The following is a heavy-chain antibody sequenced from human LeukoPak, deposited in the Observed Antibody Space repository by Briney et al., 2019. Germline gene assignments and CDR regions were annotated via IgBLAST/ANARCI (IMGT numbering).Heavy chain of an antibody. D-gene: IGHD4-17*01. CDR3: AKRATVTWYYFDY. CDR2: IKQDGSEK. Sequence: GGSLRLSCAASGFTFSSYWMSWVRQAPGKGLEWVANIKQDGSEKYYVDSVKGRFTISRDNAKNTLYLQMNSLRAEDTAVYYCAKRATVTWYYFDYWGQGTLVTVSS. V-gene: IGHV3-7*03. J-gene: IGHJ4*02. CDR1: GFTFSSYW.